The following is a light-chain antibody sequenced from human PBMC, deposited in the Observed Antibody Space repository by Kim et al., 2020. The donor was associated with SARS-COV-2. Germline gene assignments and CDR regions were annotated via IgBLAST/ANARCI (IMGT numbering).Light chain of an antibody. CDR3: QQLNTYPYT. CDR1: EGISNY. J-gene: IGKJ2*01. CDR2: AAS. V-gene: IGKV1-9*01. Sequence: SASIRDKVTITCRASEGISNYLAWYQQKPGTAPKLLIYAASSLQSGVPSRFSGSRSGTEFTLTITSLQPEDFATYYCQQLNTYPYTFGQGTKLEI.